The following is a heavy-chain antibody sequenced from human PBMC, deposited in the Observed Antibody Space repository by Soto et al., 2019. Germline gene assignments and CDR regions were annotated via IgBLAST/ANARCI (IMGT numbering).Heavy chain of an antibody. J-gene: IGHJ6*03. CDR1: GFTFSSYD. Sequence: HPGGSLRLSCAASGFTFSSYDMHWVRQATGKGLEWVSAIGTAGDTYYPGSVKGRFTISRENAKNSLYLQMNSLRAGDTAVYYCARASSRSYGSGSSNYYYMDVWGKGTTVTVSS. D-gene: IGHD3-10*01. V-gene: IGHV3-13*01. CDR3: ARASSRSYGSGSSNYYYMDV. CDR2: IGTAGDT.